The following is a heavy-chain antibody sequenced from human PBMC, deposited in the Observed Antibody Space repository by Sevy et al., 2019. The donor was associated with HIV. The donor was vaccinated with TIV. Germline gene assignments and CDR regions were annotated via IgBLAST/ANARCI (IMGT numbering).Heavy chain of an antibody. J-gene: IGHJ6*02. D-gene: IGHD3-10*01. Sequence: GGSLRLSCAASGFTFDDYAMHWVRQAPGKGLEWVSGISWNSGSICYADSVKGRFTISRDNAKNSLYLQMNSLRAEDTALYYCAKDMGSGMDYGMDVWGQGTTVTVSS. V-gene: IGHV3-9*01. CDR1: GFTFDDYA. CDR3: AKDMGSGMDYGMDV. CDR2: ISWNSGSI.